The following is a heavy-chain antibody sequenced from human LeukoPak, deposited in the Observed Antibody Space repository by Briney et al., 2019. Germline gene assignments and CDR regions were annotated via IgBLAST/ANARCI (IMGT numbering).Heavy chain of an antibody. D-gene: IGHD2-8*01. V-gene: IGHV1-8*01. CDR2: MNPNSGNT. CDR1: GYTFTSYD. J-gene: IGHJ4*02. CDR3: ARAQKIMVYAIGY. Sequence: ASVTVSCKASGYTFTSYDINWVRQATGQGLEWMGWMNPNSGNTGYAQKFQGRVTMTRNTSISTAYMERSSLRSEDTAVYYCARAQKIMVYAIGYWGQGTLVTVSS.